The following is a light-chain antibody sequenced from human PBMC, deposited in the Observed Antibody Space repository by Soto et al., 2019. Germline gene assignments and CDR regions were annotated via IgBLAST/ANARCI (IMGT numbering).Light chain of an antibody. V-gene: IGLV2-14*01. CDR1: SSDVGGYNY. Sequence: ALTQPASVSGSPGQSITISCTGTSSDVGGYNYVSWYQQHPGKAPKLMIYEVSNRPSGVSNRFSGSKSVNTASLTISGLQAEDEADYYCSSYTSSSTLVFGGGTKLTVL. CDR2: EVS. CDR3: SSYTSSSTLV. J-gene: IGLJ3*02.